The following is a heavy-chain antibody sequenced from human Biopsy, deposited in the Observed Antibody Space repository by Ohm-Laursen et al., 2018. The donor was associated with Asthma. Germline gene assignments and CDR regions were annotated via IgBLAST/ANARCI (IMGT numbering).Heavy chain of an antibody. J-gene: IGHJ4*02. CDR1: GGSIRNYY. CDR2: IYTSGST. V-gene: IGHV4-59*01. CDR3: AREVVSSGFYFDS. D-gene: IGHD3-22*01. Sequence: SDTLSLTWAVSGGSIRNYYWSWIRQPPGQRLEFIGYIYTSGSTNYNPSLKGRVTILADTSMNQFSLKLSSVTAADTAVYYCAREVVSSGFYFDSWGQGTLVTVSS.